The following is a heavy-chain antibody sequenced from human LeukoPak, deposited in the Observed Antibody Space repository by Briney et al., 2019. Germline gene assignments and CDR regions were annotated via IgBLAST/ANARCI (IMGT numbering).Heavy chain of an antibody. V-gene: IGHV1-69*06. D-gene: IGHD3-10*01. Sequence: SVKVSCKASGGTFSSYAISWVRQAPGQGLEWMGGIIPIFGTANYAQKFQGRVTITADKSTSTAYMELSSLRSEDTAVYYCARVGYYGSGGSAQDYYYYYMDVWGRGTTVTVSS. CDR1: GGTFSSYA. CDR3: ARVGYYGSGGSAQDYYYYYMDV. CDR2: IIPIFGTA. J-gene: IGHJ6*03.